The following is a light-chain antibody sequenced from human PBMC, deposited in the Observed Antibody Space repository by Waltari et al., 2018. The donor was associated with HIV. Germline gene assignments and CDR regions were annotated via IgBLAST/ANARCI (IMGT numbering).Light chain of an antibody. J-gene: IGKJ4*01. CDR3: MQSIKLPLT. CDR1: QSLLHTDGKTY. V-gene: IGKV2D-29*01. CDR2: EVS. Sequence: IVLTQTQLSLSVTPGQPASIPCTSSQSLLHTDGKTYLYWYLQKAGQPPQLLINEVSNRFSRVPDRFSGGGSGTEVSLKISRVEAEDVGIYYCMQSIKLPLTFGGGTKVEIK.